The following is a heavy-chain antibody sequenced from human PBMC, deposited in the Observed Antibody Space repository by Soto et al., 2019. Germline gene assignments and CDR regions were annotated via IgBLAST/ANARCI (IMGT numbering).Heavy chain of an antibody. J-gene: IGHJ6*02. V-gene: IGHV1-8*01. Sequence: ASVKVSCKASGYTFTSYDINWVRQATGQGLEWMGWMNPNSGNTGYAQKFQGRVTMTRNTSISTAYMELSSLRSEDTAVYYCARDGGGFLYYYYYYGMDVWGQGTTVTVSS. D-gene: IGHD2-15*01. CDR1: GYTFTSYD. CDR2: MNPNSGNT. CDR3: ARDGGGFLYYYYYYGMDV.